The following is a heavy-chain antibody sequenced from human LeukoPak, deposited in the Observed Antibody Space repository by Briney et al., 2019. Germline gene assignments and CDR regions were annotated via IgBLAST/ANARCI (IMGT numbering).Heavy chain of an antibody. J-gene: IGHJ2*01. CDR2: IYPGDSDT. V-gene: IGHV5-51*01. D-gene: IGHD2-15*01. CDR1: GYSFTSYW. CDR3: ARRTYCSGGSCYPHWYFDL. Sequence: GESLKISCKGSGYSFTSYWIGWVRQMPGKGLEWMGIIYPGDSDTTYSPSFQGQVTISADKSISTAYLQWSSLKASDTAMYYCARRTYCSGGSCYPHWYFDLWGRGTLVTVSS.